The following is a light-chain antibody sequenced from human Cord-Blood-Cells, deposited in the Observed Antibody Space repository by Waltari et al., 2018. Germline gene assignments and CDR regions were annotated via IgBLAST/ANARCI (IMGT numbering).Light chain of an antibody. CDR3: QTWGTGIRGV. CDR2: LNSDGSH. V-gene: IGLV4-69*01. Sequence: QLVLTQSPSASASLGASVKLTCTLSSGNSSYAIAWNQQQPEKGPRYLMKLNSDGSHSKGDGIPDRFSGSSSGAERYLTISSLQSEDEADYYCQTWGTGIRGVFGGGTKLTVL. CDR1: SGNSSYA. J-gene: IGLJ3*02.